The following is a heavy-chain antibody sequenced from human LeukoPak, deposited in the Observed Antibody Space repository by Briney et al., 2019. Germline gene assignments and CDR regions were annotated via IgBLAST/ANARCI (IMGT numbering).Heavy chain of an antibody. Sequence: ASVKVSCKVSGYILTSYAMNWVRQAPGQGPEWMGRINTNTGNPTYAEGFTGRVVFSLDTSVSTAYLQISSLKAEDTAVYYCARDSDSSSWYYYYYGMDVWGQGTTVTVSS. CDR3: ARDSDSSSWYYYYYGMDV. CDR1: GYILTSYA. D-gene: IGHD6-13*01. V-gene: IGHV7-4-1*02. J-gene: IGHJ6*02. CDR2: INTNTGNP.